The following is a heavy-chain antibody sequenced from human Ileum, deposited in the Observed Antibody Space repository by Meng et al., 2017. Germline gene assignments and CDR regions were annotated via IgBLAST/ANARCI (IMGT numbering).Heavy chain of an antibody. V-gene: IGHV3-64*01. CDR2: IGNIGGST. J-gene: IGHJ1*01. CDR1: GFSFSNYV. CDR3: VKDQVFCGDECYLVPRHRYFPS. Sequence: GESLKISCAASGFSFSNYVMHWVRQAPGKRPEYVSSIGNIGGSTYYANSVEGRFTISRDNSKNTLYLQMGSLRAEDTAVYSCVKDQVFCGDECYLVPRHRYFPSWGQGNLVNVSS. D-gene: IGHD2-21*01.